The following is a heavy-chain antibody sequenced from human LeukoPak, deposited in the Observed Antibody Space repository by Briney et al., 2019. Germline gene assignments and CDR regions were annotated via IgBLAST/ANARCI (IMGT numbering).Heavy chain of an antibody. D-gene: IGHD3-10*01. CDR3: ARDGHAYGRGSPHY. J-gene: IGHJ4*02. Sequence: PGGSLRLSCAASGFTFSDYYMSWIRQAPGKGLEWVSYISSSGSTKYYADSVKGRFTISRDNAKNSYLQMNSLRAKDTAVYYCARDGHAYGRGSPHYWGQGTLVTVSS. CDR2: ISSSGSTK. V-gene: IGHV3-11*01. CDR1: GFTFSDYY.